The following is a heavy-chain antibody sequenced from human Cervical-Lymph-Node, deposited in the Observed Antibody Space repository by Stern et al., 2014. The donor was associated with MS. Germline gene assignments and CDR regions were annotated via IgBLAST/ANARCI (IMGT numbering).Heavy chain of an antibody. V-gene: IGHV1-69*01. Sequence: VQLVESGAEVKKPWSSVKVSCPASGGSFINNVISWVRQAPGPGLELMGGTIPIFGTVLYAQKFRGRVTITADESTRTAYMELSSLRSDDTAVYFCARAASTTSSYNFWGPGTLVTVSS. CDR2: TIPIFGTV. CDR1: GGSFINNV. D-gene: IGHD3-10*01. CDR3: ARAASTTSSYNF. J-gene: IGHJ4*02.